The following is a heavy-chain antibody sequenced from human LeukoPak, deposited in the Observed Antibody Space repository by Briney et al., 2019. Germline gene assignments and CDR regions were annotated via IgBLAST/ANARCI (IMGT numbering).Heavy chain of an antibody. D-gene: IGHD5-12*01. CDR3: ARDGGVSGYDPLDY. Sequence: PSETLSLTCTVSGGSISSGGYYWSWIRQHPGKGLEWIGYIYYSGSTYYNPSLKSRVTISVDTSKNQFSLKLSSVTAADTAVYYCARDGGVSGYDPLDYWGQGTLVTVSS. CDR1: GGSISSGGYY. CDR2: IYYSGST. J-gene: IGHJ4*02. V-gene: IGHV4-31*03.